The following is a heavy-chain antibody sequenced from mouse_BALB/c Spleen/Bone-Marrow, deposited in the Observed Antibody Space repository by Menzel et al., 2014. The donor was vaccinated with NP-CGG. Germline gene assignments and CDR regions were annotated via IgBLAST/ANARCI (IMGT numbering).Heavy chain of an antibody. CDR3: ARSRGYYVDY. CDR2: IYPGDGDT. J-gene: IGHJ2*01. CDR1: GYAFSSYW. Sequence: VKVVESGAELVRPGSSVKISCKASGYAFSSYWMNWVKQRPGQGLEWIGQIYPGDGDTNYNGKFKGKATLTADKSSSTAYMQLSSLTSGDSAVYFCARSRGYYVDYWGQGTTLTVSS. V-gene: IGHV1-80*01.